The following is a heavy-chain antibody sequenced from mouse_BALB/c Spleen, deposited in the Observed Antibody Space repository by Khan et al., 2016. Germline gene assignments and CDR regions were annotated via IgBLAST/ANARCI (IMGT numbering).Heavy chain of an antibody. Sequence: EVELVESGGDLVKPGGSLKLSCAASGFTFSSYGMSWVRQTPDKRLEWVATISSGGSYTYSPDSVKGRFTISRDNAKNTLYLQMSSLKSEDTAMYDCAGREGTTVVGDWYFDVWGAGTTVTVSA. D-gene: IGHD1-1*01. V-gene: IGHV5-6*01. J-gene: IGHJ1*01. CDR3: AGREGTTVVGDWYFDV. CDR2: ISSGGSYT. CDR1: GFTFSSYG.